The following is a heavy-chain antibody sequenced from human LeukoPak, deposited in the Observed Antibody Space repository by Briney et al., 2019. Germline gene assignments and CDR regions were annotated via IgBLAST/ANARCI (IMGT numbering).Heavy chain of an antibody. J-gene: IGHJ6*02. V-gene: IGHV3-15*04. D-gene: IGHD1-7*01. Sequence: PGGSLRLSCAASGFTLDYAWMSWVRQVPGKRLEWVGQTVSEIDGGTTDYAAPVKGRFTISRDDSKSTLYLQMNSLKIEDTAVYYCTTDEDWNYARKDVWGQGATVIVSS. CDR3: TTDEDWNYARKDV. CDR2: TVSEIDGGTT. CDR1: GFTLDYAW.